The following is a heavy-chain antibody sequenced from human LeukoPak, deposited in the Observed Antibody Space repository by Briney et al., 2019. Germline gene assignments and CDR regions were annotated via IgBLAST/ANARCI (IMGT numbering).Heavy chain of an antibody. V-gene: IGHV4-59*01. J-gene: IGHJ3*02. CDR2: IYYSGST. CDR3: AREPVYYDILTGYYRSAFDI. D-gene: IGHD3-9*01. Sequence: PSETPSLTCTVSGGSISSYYWSWIRQPPGKGLEWIGYIYYSGSTNYNPSLKSRVTISVDTSKNQFSLKLSSVTAADTAVYYCAREPVYYDILTGYYRSAFDIWGQGTMVTVSS. CDR1: GGSISSYY.